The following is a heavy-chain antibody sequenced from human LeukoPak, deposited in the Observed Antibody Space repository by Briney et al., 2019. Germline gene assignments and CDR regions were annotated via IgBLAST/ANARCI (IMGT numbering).Heavy chain of an antibody. CDR2: IGVYNGDT. CDR1: GGTFSSYA. V-gene: IGHV1-18*01. CDR3: AKDFEDTALFRS. D-gene: IGHD5-18*01. J-gene: IGHJ5*02. Sequence: ASVKVFCKASGGTFSSYAISWVRQAPGQGLVWMGWIGVYNGDTNYAQKFQGRVTMTADTSTTTAYLELGGLTSDDTAVYYCAKDFEDTALFRSWGQGTLVTVSS.